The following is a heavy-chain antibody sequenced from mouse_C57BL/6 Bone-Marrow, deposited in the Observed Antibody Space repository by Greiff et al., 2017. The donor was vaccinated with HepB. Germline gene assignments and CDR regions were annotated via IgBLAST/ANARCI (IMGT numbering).Heavy chain of an antibody. V-gene: IGHV1-81*01. Sequence: VQLQQSGAELARPGASVKLSCKASGYTFTSYGISWVKQSTGQGLEWIGEIYPRSGNTYYNEKFKGKATLTADKSSSTAYMELRSLTSEDSAVYFCAIGDYYGSRAWFAYWGQGTLVTVSA. D-gene: IGHD1-1*01. CDR3: AIGDYYGSRAWFAY. CDR2: IYPRSGNT. J-gene: IGHJ3*01. CDR1: GYTFTSYG.